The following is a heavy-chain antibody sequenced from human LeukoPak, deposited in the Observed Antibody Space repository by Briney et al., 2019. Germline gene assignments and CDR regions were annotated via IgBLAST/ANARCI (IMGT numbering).Heavy chain of an antibody. D-gene: IGHD6-19*01. Sequence: PSETLSLTCAVYGGSFSGYYWSWIRQPPGKGLEWIGEINHSGSTNYNPSLKSRITISVDTSKNQFSLKLSSVTAADTAVYYCASSSGWYYFYFYMDVWGKGTTVTISS. CDR1: GGSFSGYY. CDR3: ASSSGWYYFYFYMDV. V-gene: IGHV4-34*01. CDR2: INHSGST. J-gene: IGHJ6*03.